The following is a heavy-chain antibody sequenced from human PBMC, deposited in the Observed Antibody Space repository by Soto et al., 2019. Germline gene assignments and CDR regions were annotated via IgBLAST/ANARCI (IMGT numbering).Heavy chain of an antibody. CDR1: GGSFSGYY. Sequence: GPRPPSETLSLTCPFYGGSFSGYYWSGIRQPPGKGLGWIGEINHSGSTNYNPSLKSRVTISVDTSKNQFSLKLSSVTAADTAVYYCARGGIAAAKDFDYWGQGTLVTVSS. J-gene: IGHJ4*02. CDR3: ARGGIAAAKDFDY. V-gene: IGHV4-34*01. CDR2: INHSGST. D-gene: IGHD6-13*01.